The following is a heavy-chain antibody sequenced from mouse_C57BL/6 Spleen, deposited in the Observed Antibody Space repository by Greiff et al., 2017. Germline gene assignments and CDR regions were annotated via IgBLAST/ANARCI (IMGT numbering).Heavy chain of an antibody. CDR1: GYTFTSYT. D-gene: IGHD2-1*01. CDR3: ARWDGNYVAY. V-gene: IGHV1-4*01. J-gene: IGHJ3*01. CDR2: INPSSGYT. Sequence: VQLQESGAELARPGASVKMSCKASGYTFTSYTMHWVKQRPGQGLEWIGYINPSSGYTKYNQKFKDKATLTADKSSSTSYMQLSSRTSEDSAVYYCARWDGNYVAYWGQGTLGTVSA.